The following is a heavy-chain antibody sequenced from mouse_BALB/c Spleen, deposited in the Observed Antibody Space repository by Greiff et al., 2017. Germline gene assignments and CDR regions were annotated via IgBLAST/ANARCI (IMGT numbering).Heavy chain of an antibody. V-gene: IGHV5-9-4*01. CDR3: ARGFDLAWFAY. CDR2: ISSGGSYT. CDR1: GFTFSSYA. J-gene: IGHJ3*01. Sequence: EVQVVESGGGLVKPGGSLKLSCAASGFTFSSYAMSWVRQSPEKRLEWVAEISSGGSYTYYPDTVTGRFTISRDNAKNTLYLEMSSLRSEDTAMYYCARGFDLAWFAYWGQGTLVTVSA.